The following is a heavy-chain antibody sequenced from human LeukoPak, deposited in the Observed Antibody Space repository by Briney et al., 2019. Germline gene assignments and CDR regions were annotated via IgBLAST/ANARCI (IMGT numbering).Heavy chain of an antibody. J-gene: IGHJ4*02. V-gene: IGHV4-59*12. D-gene: IGHD6-13*01. Sequence: PSETLSLTCTVSGGSISSYYWSWIRQPPGKGLGWIGYIYYSESTNYNPSLKSRVTISVDTSKNQFSLQLNSVTPEDTAVYYCARDLGRQQPEYYLDYWGQGTLVTVSS. CDR2: IYYSEST. CDR1: GGSISSYY. CDR3: ARDLGRQQPEYYLDY.